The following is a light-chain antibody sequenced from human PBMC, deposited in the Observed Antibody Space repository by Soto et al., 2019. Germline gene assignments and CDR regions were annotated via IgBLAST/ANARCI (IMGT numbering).Light chain of an antibody. CDR1: QDITMY. CDR2: DAS. CDR3: QQYDNVFT. Sequence: DIQMTQSPSSLSASVGDRVTITCQASQDITMYLNWYQQEPGKAPKLLIYDASNLQTGVPSRFSGSGYGTDFTFTISSLQTEDIATYYCQQYDNVFTFGQGTRLAIK. V-gene: IGKV1-33*01. J-gene: IGKJ5*01.